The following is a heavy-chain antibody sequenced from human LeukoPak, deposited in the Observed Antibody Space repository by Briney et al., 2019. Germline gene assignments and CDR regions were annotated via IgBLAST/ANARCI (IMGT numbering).Heavy chain of an antibody. CDR2: IGGSGGST. CDR1: GFTFSSYA. CDR3: AKEAGWYCSGGSCYNDY. D-gene: IGHD2-15*01. V-gene: IGHV3-23*01. Sequence: GGSLRLSCAASGFTFSSYAMSWVRQAPGKGLEWVSAIGGSGGSTYYADSVKGRFTISRDNSKNTLYLQMNSLRAEDTAVYYCAKEAGWYCSGGSCYNDYWGQGTLVTVSS. J-gene: IGHJ4*02.